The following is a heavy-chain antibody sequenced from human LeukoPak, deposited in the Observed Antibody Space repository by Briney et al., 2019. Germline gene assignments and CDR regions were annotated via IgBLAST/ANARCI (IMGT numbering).Heavy chain of an antibody. CDR1: GFTFSSYS. V-gene: IGHV3-21*01. CDR2: ISSSSSYI. Sequence: GGSLRLSCAASGFTFSSYSMNWVRQAPGKGLEWVSSISSSSSYIYYADSVKGRFTISRDNAKNSLYLQMNSLRAEDTAVYYCARSGIQLWLNYFDYWGQGTLVTVSS. CDR3: ARSGIQLWLNYFDY. J-gene: IGHJ4*02. D-gene: IGHD5-18*01.